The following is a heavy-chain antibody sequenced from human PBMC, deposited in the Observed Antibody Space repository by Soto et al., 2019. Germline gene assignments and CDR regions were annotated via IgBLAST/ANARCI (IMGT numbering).Heavy chain of an antibody. J-gene: IGHJ6*02. Sequence: GGSLRLSCAASGFTFSNAWMNWVRQAPGKGLEWVGRIKSKTDGGTTDYAAPVKGRFTISRDDSKNTLYLQMNSLKTEDTAVYYCTTGAEYDILTGYYNNPLVDVWGQGTTVTVSS. CDR3: TTGAEYDILTGYYNNPLVDV. D-gene: IGHD3-9*01. CDR1: GFTFSNAW. CDR2: IKSKTDGGTT. V-gene: IGHV3-15*07.